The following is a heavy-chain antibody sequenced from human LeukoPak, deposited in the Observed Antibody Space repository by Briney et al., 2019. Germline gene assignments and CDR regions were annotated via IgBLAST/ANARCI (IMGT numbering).Heavy chain of an antibody. V-gene: IGHV1-69*01. J-gene: IGHJ4*02. CDR3: ARENWNDLRIDY. D-gene: IGHD1-1*01. CDR2: IIPIFGTA. Sequence: SVKVSCKASGGTFSSYAISWVRQAPGQGLEWMGGIIPIFGTANYAQRFQGRVTITADESTSTAYMELSSLRSEDTAVYYCARENWNDLRIDYWGQGTLVTVSS. CDR1: GGTFSSYA.